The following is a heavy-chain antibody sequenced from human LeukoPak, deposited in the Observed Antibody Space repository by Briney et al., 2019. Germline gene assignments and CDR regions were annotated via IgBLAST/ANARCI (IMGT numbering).Heavy chain of an antibody. V-gene: IGHV4-34*01. CDR3: ARSEVAAAERDYYYYYMDV. CDR1: GGSFSGYY. D-gene: IGHD6-13*01. J-gene: IGHJ6*03. Sequence: PSETLSLTCAVYGGSFSGYYWSWIRQPPGKGLEWIGSIYFSGSTYYNPSLKSRVTISVDTSKNQFSLKLSSVTAADTAVYYCARSEVAAAERDYYYYYMDVWGKGTTVTVSS. CDR2: IYFSGST.